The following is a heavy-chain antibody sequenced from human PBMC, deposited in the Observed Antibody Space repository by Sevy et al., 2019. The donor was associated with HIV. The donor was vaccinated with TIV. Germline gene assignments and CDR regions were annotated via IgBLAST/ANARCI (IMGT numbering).Heavy chain of an antibody. J-gene: IGHJ4*02. CDR3: ARGGSSGFGHRSDHY. V-gene: IGHV1-8*01. D-gene: IGHD6-25*01. Sequence: ASVKVSCKASGYTFTSYDINWVRQAPGQGLEWMGWMNPKSGNTGYAQKFQGRVTMTRNTSISTAYMELSSLRSEDTAVYYCARGGSSGFGHRSDHYWGQGTLVTVSS. CDR2: MNPKSGNT. CDR1: GYTFTSYD.